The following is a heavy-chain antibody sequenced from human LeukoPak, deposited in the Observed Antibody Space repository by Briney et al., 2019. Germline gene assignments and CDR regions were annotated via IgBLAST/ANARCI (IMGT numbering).Heavy chain of an antibody. J-gene: IGHJ4*02. CDR2: IKQDGSEK. Sequence: PGGSLRLSCAASGFTISPYWMSRVRQAPGKGLEWVANIKQDGSEKYYVDSVKGRFAISRDNAKNSVYLQTNGLRAEDTAVYYCARENTAVPGGDCWGQGTLVTVSS. V-gene: IGHV3-7*01. CDR1: GFTISPYW. D-gene: IGHD5-18*01. CDR3: ARENTAVPGGDC.